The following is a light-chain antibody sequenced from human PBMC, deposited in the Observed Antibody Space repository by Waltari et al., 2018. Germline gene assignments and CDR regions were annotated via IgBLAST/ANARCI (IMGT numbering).Light chain of an antibody. V-gene: IGKV3-20*01. CDR1: QTISGSW. CDR2: GAS. Sequence: EIVLTQSPGTLSLSPGERATLSCRASQTISGSWLTWYQQKPGQAPRLVIYGASIRATDIPDRFSGSGSGTGFTLSISRLEPEDFAVYYCQQYDGSSVTFGGGTKVEIK. CDR3: QQYDGSSVT. J-gene: IGKJ4*01.